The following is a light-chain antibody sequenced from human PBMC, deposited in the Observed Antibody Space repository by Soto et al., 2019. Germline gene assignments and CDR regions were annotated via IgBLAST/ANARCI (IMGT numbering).Light chain of an antibody. CDR1: QSVSSSY. Sequence: EIVWTQSPGTLSLSPGERATLSCRASQSVSSSYLAWYQQKPGQAPRLLIYGASSRATGIPDRFSGSGSGTDFTLTISRLEPEDFAVYYCQQYYSYPPTFGQGTKV. J-gene: IGKJ1*01. CDR2: GAS. CDR3: QQYYSYPPT. V-gene: IGKV3-20*01.